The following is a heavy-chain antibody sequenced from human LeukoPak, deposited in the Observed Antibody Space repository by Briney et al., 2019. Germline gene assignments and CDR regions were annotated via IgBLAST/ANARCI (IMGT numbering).Heavy chain of an antibody. V-gene: IGHV4-30-2*01. J-gene: IGHJ4*02. D-gene: IGHD1-1*01. CDR1: GGSISSGGYS. Sequence: SETLFLTCAVSGGSISSGGYSWSWIRQPPGKGLEWIGEINHSGSTNYNPSLKSRVTISVDTSKNQFSLKLSSVTAADTAVYYCARGGNWINYWGQGTLVTVSS. CDR3: ARGGNWINY. CDR2: INHSGST.